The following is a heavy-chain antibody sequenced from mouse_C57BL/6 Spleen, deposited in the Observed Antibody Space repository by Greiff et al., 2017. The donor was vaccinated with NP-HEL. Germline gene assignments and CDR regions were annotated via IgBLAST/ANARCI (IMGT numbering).Heavy chain of an antibody. Sequence: EVKLQESGPGLVKPSQSLSLTCSVTGYSITSGYYWNWIRQFPGNKLEWMGYISYDGSNNYNPSLKNRISITRDTSKNQFFLKLNSVTTEDTATYYCASIYDLYWYFDVWGTGTTVTVSS. CDR1: GYSITSGYY. CDR2: ISYDGSN. D-gene: IGHD2-3*01. CDR3: ASIYDLYWYFDV. V-gene: IGHV3-6*01. J-gene: IGHJ1*03.